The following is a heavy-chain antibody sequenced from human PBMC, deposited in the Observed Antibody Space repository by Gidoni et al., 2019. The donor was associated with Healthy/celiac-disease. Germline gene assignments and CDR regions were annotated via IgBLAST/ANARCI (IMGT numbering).Heavy chain of an antibody. CDR2: INAGNGNT. CDR1: GYTFTSYA. V-gene: IGHV1-3*01. Sequence: QVQLVQSGAEVKKPGASVTVSCKASGYTFTSYAMHWVRQAPGQRLEWMGWINAGNGNTKYSQKFQGRVTITRDTSASTAYMELSSLRSEDTAVYYCARGITMIVVRNYYYMDVWGKGTTVTVSS. D-gene: IGHD3-22*01. CDR3: ARGITMIVVRNYYYMDV. J-gene: IGHJ6*03.